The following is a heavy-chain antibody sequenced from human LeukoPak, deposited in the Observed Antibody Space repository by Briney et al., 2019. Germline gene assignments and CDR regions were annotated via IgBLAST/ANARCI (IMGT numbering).Heavy chain of an antibody. CDR2: INPNSGGT. CDR1: GYTFTAYY. Sequence: ASVKVSCKASGYTFTAYYMHWLRQAPGQGLEWMGWINPNSGGTNYAQKFQGRVTMTRDTSISTAYMELSRLRSDDTAVYYCARGHLTIFGVVILPFDYWGQGTLVTVSS. CDR3: ARGHLTIFGVVILPFDY. D-gene: IGHD3-3*01. J-gene: IGHJ4*02. V-gene: IGHV1-2*02.